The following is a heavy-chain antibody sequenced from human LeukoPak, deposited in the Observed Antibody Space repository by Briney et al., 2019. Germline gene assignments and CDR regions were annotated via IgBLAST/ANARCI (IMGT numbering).Heavy chain of an antibody. V-gene: IGHV4-30-2*01. CDR3: ARDPSRRFGA. D-gene: IGHD3-3*01. J-gene: IGHJ5*02. CDR1: GGSISSGGYS. CDR2: IYHNGNT. Sequence: SETLSLTCAVSGGSISSGGYSWSWIRQPPGKGLEWIGYIYHNGNTYYNPSLKSRVTISVDRSKNQFSLKLSSVTAADTAVYYCARDPSRRFGAWGQGTLVTVSS.